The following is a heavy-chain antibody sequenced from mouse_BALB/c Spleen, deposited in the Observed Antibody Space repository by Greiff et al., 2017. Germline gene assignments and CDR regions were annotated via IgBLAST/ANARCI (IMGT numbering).Heavy chain of an antibody. Sequence: ESGPGLVKPSQSLSLTCTVTGYSITSDYAWNWIRQFPGNKLEWMGYISYSGSTSYNPSLKSRISITRDTSKNQFFLQLNSVTTEDTATYYCARRRYYGSRDAMDYWGQGTSVTVSS. CDR3: ARRRYYGSRDAMDY. J-gene: IGHJ4*01. CDR1: GYSITSDYA. CDR2: ISYSGST. D-gene: IGHD1-1*01. V-gene: IGHV3-2*02.